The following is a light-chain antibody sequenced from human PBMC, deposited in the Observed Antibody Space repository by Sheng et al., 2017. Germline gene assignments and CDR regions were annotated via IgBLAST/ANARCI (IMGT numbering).Light chain of an antibody. CDR3: QQSYSTPRT. Sequence: DIQMTQSPSSLSASIGDRVTITCRASQSISSYLHWYQQKPGKAPKLLIYGASTLQTGVPSRFSGSESGTDFTLTISSLQPEDFAIYYCQQSYSTPRTFG. J-gene: IGKJ1*01. V-gene: IGKV1-39*01. CDR2: GAS. CDR1: QSISSY.